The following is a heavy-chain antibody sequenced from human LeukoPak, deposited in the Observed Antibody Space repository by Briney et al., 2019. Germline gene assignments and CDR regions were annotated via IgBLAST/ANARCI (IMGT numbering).Heavy chain of an antibody. V-gene: IGHV1-2*02. CDR1: GYTFTGYY. CDR3: ARAAYCSSTSCHHDIDY. Sequence: ASVKVSCKASGYTFTGYYMHWVRQAPGQGLEWMGWINPNSGGTNYAQKFQGRVTMTRDTSISTAYMELSRLRSDDTAVYYCARAAYCSSTSCHHDIDYWGQGPLVTVSS. CDR2: INPNSGGT. J-gene: IGHJ4*02. D-gene: IGHD2-2*01.